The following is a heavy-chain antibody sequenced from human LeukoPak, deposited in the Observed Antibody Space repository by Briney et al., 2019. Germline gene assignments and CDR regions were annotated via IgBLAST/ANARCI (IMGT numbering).Heavy chain of an antibody. CDR2: IKQDGGEK. V-gene: IGHV3-7*01. J-gene: IGHJ4*02. Sequence: GGSLRLSCAASGFTFSSYWMSWVRQAPGKGLEWVANIKQDGGEKYYVDSVKGRFTISRDNAKNSLYLQMNSLRAEDTAVYYCARGKAARYYYDSSGYYYDYFDYWGQGTLVTVSS. D-gene: IGHD3-22*01. CDR3: ARGKAARYYYDSSGYYYDYFDY. CDR1: GFTFSSYW.